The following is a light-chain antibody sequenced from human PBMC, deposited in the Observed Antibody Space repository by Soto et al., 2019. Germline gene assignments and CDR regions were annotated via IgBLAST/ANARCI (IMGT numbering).Light chain of an antibody. V-gene: IGLV2-14*01. J-gene: IGLJ2*01. CDR1: SSDIGGYKF. Sequence: QSALTQPASVSGSPGQSITISCTGTSSDIGGYKFVSWYQHHPGKAPKLMIYEVNNRPSGVSSRFSGSKSGNTASLTISGLQTEDEADYYCSSFTTSSTLVVFGGGTKVTVL. CDR3: SSFTTSSTLVV. CDR2: EVN.